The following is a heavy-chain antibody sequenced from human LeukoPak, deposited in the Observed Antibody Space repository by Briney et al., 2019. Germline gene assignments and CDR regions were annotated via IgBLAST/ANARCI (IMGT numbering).Heavy chain of an antibody. Sequence: GGSLRLSCAASGFTFSNYWMTWVRQALGKGLEWVANIGEDESETNYVDSVKGRFTISRDNAKNSLYLQMNSLRAEDTAVYYCARNRGTSDWGQGTLVTVSS. CDR1: GFTFSNYW. CDR3: ARNRGTSD. CDR2: IGEDESET. V-gene: IGHV3-7*01. J-gene: IGHJ4*02. D-gene: IGHD1-1*01.